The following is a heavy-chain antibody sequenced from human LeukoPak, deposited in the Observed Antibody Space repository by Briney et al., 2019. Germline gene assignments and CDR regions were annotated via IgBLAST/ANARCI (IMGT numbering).Heavy chain of an antibody. V-gene: IGHV3-30*01. D-gene: IGHD3-16*01. CDR2: ISYDGGNK. J-gene: IGHJ5*02. Sequence: QSGGSLRLSCAASGFTFGSYAMHWVRQAPGKGLEWVAVISYDGGNKYYADSVKGRFTISRDNSKNTLYLQMNSLRAEDTAVYYCARDRGGLRRFDPWGQGTLVTVSS. CDR3: ARDRGGLRRFDP. CDR1: GFTFGSYA.